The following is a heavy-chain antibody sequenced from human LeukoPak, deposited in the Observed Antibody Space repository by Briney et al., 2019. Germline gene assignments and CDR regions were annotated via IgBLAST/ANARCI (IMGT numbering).Heavy chain of an antibody. Sequence: SVKVSCKASGGTFSSYAISWVRQAPGQGLEWMGGIIPIFGTANHAQKFQGRVTITADESTSTAYMELSSLRSEDTAVYYCARPGIAAAGTVSFDYWGQGTLVTVSS. CDR2: IIPIFGTA. CDR3: ARPGIAAAGTVSFDY. CDR1: GGTFSSYA. V-gene: IGHV1-69*13. J-gene: IGHJ4*02. D-gene: IGHD6-13*01.